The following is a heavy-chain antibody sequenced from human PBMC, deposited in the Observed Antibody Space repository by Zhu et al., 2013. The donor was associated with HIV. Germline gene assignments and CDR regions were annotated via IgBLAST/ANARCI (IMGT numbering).Heavy chain of an antibody. J-gene: IGHJ6*02. Sequence: QVQLVQSGAEVKKPGASVKVSCKASGYMFTSYGISWVRQAPGQGLEWMGWISAYNGHTNYSQRLQDRVTLTTDTYTRTAYMELRRLRYDDTAVYFCARESWYFGSGLPNDYGMDVWAKGPRSPSP. CDR3: ARESWYFGSGLPNDYGMDV. D-gene: IGHD3-10*01. CDR2: ISAYNGHT. V-gene: IGHV1-18*01. CDR1: GYMFTSYG.